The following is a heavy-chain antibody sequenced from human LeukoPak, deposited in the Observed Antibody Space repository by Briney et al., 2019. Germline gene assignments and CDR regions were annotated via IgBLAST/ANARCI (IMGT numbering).Heavy chain of an antibody. CDR3: ARGVPYYYDSSGYYSSAFGI. CDR1: GGSISSYY. CDR2: IYYSGST. D-gene: IGHD3-22*01. J-gene: IGHJ3*02. Sequence: SETLSLTCTVSGGSISSYYWSWIRQPPGKGLEWIGYIYYSGSTNYSPSLKSRVTISVDTSKNQFSLKLSSVTAADTAVYYCARGVPYYYDSSGYYSSAFGIWGQGTMVTVSS. V-gene: IGHV4-59*01.